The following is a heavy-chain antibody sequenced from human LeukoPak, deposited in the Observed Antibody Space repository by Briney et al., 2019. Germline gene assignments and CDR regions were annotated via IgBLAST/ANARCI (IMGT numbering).Heavy chain of an antibody. V-gene: IGHV1-18*01. Sequence: ASVKVSCKAAGYTFTSHGFIWLRQAPGQGLEGMGWITVNNGYTKYAQELQGRVTMTTDTSTSTAYMELRSLRSDDTAVYYCAKVHCISTNCNHIWTYFDYWGQGTLVTVSS. CDR2: ITVNNGYT. CDR1: GYTFTSHG. D-gene: IGHD2-2*01. J-gene: IGHJ4*02. CDR3: AKVHCISTNCNHIWTYFDY.